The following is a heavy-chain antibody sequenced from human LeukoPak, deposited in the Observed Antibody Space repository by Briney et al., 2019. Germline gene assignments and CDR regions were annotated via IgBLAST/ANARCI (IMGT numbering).Heavy chain of an antibody. CDR2: INQDGTEK. CDR1: GFTFTTYW. D-gene: IGHD6-13*01. CDR3: ARDNALAYSSSWYYMDV. V-gene: IGHV3-7*01. Sequence: PGGSLRLSCAASGFTFTTYWMTWVRQAPGKGLEWVANINQDGTEKYYVDSVKGRFTISRDNAKNSLYLQMNSLRAEDTAVYYCARDNALAYSSSWYYMDVWGKGTTVTVSS. J-gene: IGHJ6*03.